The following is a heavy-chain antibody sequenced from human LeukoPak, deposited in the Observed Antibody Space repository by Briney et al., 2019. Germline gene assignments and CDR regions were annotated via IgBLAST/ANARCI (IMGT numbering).Heavy chain of an antibody. CDR3: AKDRSSGWVDY. J-gene: IGHJ4*02. CDR2: IKHDGSEK. CDR1: GFTFSSYW. V-gene: IGHV3-7*01. D-gene: IGHD6-19*01. Sequence: GGSLRLSCAASGFTFSSYWMSWVRQAPGKGLEWVANIKHDGSEKYYVDSVKGRFTISRDNAKNSLYLQMNSLRAEDTAVYYCAKDRSSGWVDYWGQGTLVTVSS.